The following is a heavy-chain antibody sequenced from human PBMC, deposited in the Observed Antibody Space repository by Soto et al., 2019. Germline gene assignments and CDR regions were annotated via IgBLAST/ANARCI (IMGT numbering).Heavy chain of an antibody. CDR2: IVVGSGNT. Sequence: GASVKVSCKASGFTFTSSAVQWVRQARGQRLEWIGWIVVGSGNTNYAQKFQERVTITRDMSTSTAYMELSSLRSEDTAVYYCAAVDGRYYDSSGYYNPTRPILDYWGQGTLVTVSS. J-gene: IGHJ4*02. CDR3: AAVDGRYYDSSGYYNPTRPILDY. D-gene: IGHD3-22*01. CDR1: GFTFTSSA. V-gene: IGHV1-58*01.